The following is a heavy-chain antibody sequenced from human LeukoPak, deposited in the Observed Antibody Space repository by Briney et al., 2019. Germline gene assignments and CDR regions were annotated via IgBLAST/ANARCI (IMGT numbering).Heavy chain of an antibody. CDR1: GFTFSSYI. J-gene: IGHJ3*02. CDR2: FCSSGAIT. Sequence: GGSLRLSCAASGFTFSSYIMSWVRQAPGRGLEWVSGFCSSGAITYYADSVKGRFTISRDNSKHTLYLQMNSLRAEDTAIYYCAKDWYFGYDDFDIWGQGTMVTVSS. D-gene: IGHD3-10*01. CDR3: AKDWYFGYDDFDI. V-gene: IGHV3-23*01.